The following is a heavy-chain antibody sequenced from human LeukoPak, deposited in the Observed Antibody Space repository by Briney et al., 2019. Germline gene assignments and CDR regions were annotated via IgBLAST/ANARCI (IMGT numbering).Heavy chain of an antibody. CDR3: ARLGEPHAAFFDY. J-gene: IGHJ4*02. D-gene: IGHD6-13*01. Sequence: GESLRISCKGSGYSFTSYWIGWVHQMPGKGLEWMGIIYPGDSDTRYSPSFQGQVTISADKSISTAYLQWSSLKASDTAMYYCARLGEPHAAFFDYWGQGTLVTVSS. CDR1: GYSFTSYW. V-gene: IGHV5-51*07. CDR2: IYPGDSDT.